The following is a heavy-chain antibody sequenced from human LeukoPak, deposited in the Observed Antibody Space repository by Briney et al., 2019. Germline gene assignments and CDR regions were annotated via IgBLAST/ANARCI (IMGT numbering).Heavy chain of an antibody. J-gene: IGHJ4*02. CDR3: ARHRAYSSSSPFDY. CDR2: IYYTGST. Sequence: PSETLSLTCSVSGGSISSLYWSWIRQPPGKGLEWIGYIYYTGSTNYNPSLKSRVTMFVDMSKNQLSLRLSSVTAADTAVYYCARHRAYSSSSPFDYWGQGTLVTVSS. CDR1: GGSISSLY. D-gene: IGHD6-6*01. V-gene: IGHV4-59*08.